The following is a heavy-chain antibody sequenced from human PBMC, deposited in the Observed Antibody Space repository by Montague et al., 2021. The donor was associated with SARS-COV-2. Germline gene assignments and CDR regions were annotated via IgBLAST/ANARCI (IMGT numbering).Heavy chain of an antibody. CDR1: GGSISSGGYY. D-gene: IGHD5-12*01. CDR3: ARDRYSGYVLDAFDI. J-gene: IGHJ3*02. CDR2: IYYSGST. Sequence: TLSLTCTVSGGSISSGGYYWSWIRQHPGKGLEWIGYIYYSGSTYYNPSLKSRVTISVDTSKNQFSLKLSSVTATDTAVYYCARDRYSGYVLDAFDIWGQGTMVTV. V-gene: IGHV4-31*03.